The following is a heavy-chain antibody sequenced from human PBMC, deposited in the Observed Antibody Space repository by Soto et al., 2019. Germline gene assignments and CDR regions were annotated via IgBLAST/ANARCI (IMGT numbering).Heavy chain of an antibody. Sequence: SVQVSCTASGYTFTSYDINWVRQATGQGLEWMGWMNPNSGNTGYAQKFQGRVTMTRNTSISTAYMELSSLRSEDTAVYYCARVPGRDCSGGSCYYFDDWGQGTLVTVAS. V-gene: IGHV1-8*01. CDR1: GYTFTSYD. CDR2: MNPNSGNT. J-gene: IGHJ4*02. D-gene: IGHD2-15*01. CDR3: ARVPGRDCSGGSCYYFDD.